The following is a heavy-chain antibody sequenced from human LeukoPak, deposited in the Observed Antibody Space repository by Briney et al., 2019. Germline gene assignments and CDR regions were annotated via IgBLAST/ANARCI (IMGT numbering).Heavy chain of an antibody. D-gene: IGHD2-2*01. V-gene: IGHV4-59*01. CDR1: GGSISSYY. CDR3: ARVQVVPAAISPSGYYYYGMDV. J-gene: IGHJ6*04. Sequence: PSETLSLTCTVSGGSISSYYWSWIRQPPGKGLEWIGYIYYSGSTNYNPSLKSRVTISADTSKNQFSLKLSSVTAADTAVYYCARVQVVPAAISPSGYYYYGMDVWGKGTTVTVSS. CDR2: IYYSGST.